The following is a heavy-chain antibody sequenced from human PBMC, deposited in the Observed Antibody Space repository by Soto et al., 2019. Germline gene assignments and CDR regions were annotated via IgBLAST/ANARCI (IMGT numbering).Heavy chain of an antibody. D-gene: IGHD7-27*01. CDR1: GFNLRSYG. J-gene: IGHJ4*02. CDR3: ARVYANWEWELPGF. Sequence: QVQLVESGGGVVQPGRSLRLSCVASGFNLRSYGMHWFRQAPGKGPEWVAVIWYDGSNEKYADSVKGRFTISRDDSRNTLYLQMNSRRAEDTAVYYCARVYANWEWELPGFWGRGTRVTVSS. CDR2: IWYDGSNE. V-gene: IGHV3-33*01.